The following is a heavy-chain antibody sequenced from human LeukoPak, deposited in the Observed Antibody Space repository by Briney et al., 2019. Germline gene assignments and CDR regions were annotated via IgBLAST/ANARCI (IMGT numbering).Heavy chain of an antibody. CDR1: GYTFTSYG. CDR2: MSAYNGNT. V-gene: IGHV1-18*01. CDR3: ARATVMIVPAAATMGDY. J-gene: IGHJ4*02. D-gene: IGHD2-2*01. Sequence: ASVKVSCKASGYTFTSYGISWVRQAPGQGLEWMGWMSAYNGNTNYEQKLQGRVTMNTDTSPSTAYMELRSLRSDDTAVYYCARATVMIVPAAATMGDYWGQGTLVTVSS.